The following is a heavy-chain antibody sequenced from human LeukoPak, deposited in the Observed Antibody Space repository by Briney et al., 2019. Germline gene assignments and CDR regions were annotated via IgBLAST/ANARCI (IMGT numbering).Heavy chain of an antibody. J-gene: IGHJ4*02. CDR1: GFTLSSNW. CDR3: ATVSDF. Sequence: GGSLRLSCAAFGFTLSSNWMHWVRQAPGKGLEWVARMDDDGSGTSYADSVKGRFTISRDNAKNTVYLQMNSLRAEDTAVYYCATVSDFWGQGTLVTVSS. D-gene: IGHD5/OR15-5a*01. V-gene: IGHV3-74*01. CDR2: MDDDGSGT.